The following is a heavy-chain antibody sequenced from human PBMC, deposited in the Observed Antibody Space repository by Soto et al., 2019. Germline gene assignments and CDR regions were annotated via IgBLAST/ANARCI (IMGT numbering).Heavy chain of an antibody. CDR2: IYYSGST. Sequence: SETLSLTCTVSGGSISNYYWSWIRQPPGKGLEWIGYIYYSGSTNYNPSLKSRVTISVDTSKNQFSLKLSSVTAADTAVYYCARHSTKWYYFDYWGQGTLVTVSS. CDR1: GGSISNYY. CDR3: ARHSTKWYYFDY. D-gene: IGHD2-8*01. J-gene: IGHJ4*02. V-gene: IGHV4-59*08.